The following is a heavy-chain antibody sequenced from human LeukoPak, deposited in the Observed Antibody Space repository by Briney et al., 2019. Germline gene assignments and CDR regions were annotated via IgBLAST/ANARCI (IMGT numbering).Heavy chain of an antibody. Sequence: SETLSLTCTVSGGSISSGSYYWSWFRQPAGKGLEWIGRIYTSGSTNYNPSLKSRVTISVDTSKNQFSLKLSSVTAADTAVYYCARDKGPGAAAIEFDYWGQGTLVTVSS. D-gene: IGHD2-2*02. CDR2: IYTSGST. CDR1: GGSISSGSYY. CDR3: ARDKGPGAAAIEFDY. V-gene: IGHV4-61*02. J-gene: IGHJ4*02.